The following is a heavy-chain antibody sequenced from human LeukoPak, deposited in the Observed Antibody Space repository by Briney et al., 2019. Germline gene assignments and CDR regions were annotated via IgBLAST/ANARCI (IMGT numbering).Heavy chain of an antibody. CDR2: INHSGST. V-gene: IGHV4-39*07. Sequence: PSETLSLTCTVSGGSISSGSYYWSWIRQPPGKGLEWIGEINHSGSTNYNPSLKSRVTISVDTSKNQFSLKLSSVTAADTAVYYCSTRVGLSGPDLDYWGQGTLVTVSS. CDR1: GGSISSGSYY. CDR3: STRVGLSGPDLDY. J-gene: IGHJ4*02. D-gene: IGHD1-26*01.